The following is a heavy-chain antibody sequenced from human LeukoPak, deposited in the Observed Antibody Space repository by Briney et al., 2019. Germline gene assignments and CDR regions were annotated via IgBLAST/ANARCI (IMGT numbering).Heavy chain of an antibody. CDR2: ISGSGGST. Sequence: GGSLRLSCAASGFTFSDYYMSWVRQAPGKGLEWVSVISGSGGSTYYADSVKGRFTISRDNSKNTLYLQMNSLRAEDTAVYYCARGGDFWSGYSRGYYMDVWGKGTTVTVSS. J-gene: IGHJ6*03. CDR3: ARGGDFWSGYSRGYYMDV. V-gene: IGHV3-23*01. D-gene: IGHD3-3*01. CDR1: GFTFSDYY.